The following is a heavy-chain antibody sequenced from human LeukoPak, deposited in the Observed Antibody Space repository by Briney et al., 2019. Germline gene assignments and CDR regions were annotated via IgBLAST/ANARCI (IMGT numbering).Heavy chain of an antibody. J-gene: IGHJ3*02. Sequence: GGSLRLSCAASGFTFSSYWMSWVRQAPGKGLEWVATIKQDGSEKFYVNSVKGRFTISRDNTKNSLYLQMNGLRAEDTAVYYCAREGYWASDIWGQGTMVTVSS. D-gene: IGHD2-8*02. CDR1: GFTFSSYW. CDR2: IKQDGSEK. CDR3: AREGYWASDI. V-gene: IGHV3-7*01.